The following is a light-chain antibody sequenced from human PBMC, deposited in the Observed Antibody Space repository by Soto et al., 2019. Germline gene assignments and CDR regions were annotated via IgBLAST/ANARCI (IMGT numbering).Light chain of an antibody. Sequence: DRMMTESAATLAVSPGGRATLSCRASQSISDTLAWYQQKPGQAPRLLIYGASPRATGIPARFSGSGSGTEFNLTISSLQSEDCGVYYCQQYNNWPRATFGGGTKVDIK. V-gene: IGKV3-15*01. CDR3: QQYNNWPRAT. J-gene: IGKJ4*01. CDR1: QSISDT. CDR2: GAS.